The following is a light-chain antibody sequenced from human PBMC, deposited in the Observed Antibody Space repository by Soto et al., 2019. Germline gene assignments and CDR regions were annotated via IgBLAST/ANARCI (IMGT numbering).Light chain of an antibody. CDR1: QTVASY. Sequence: EIQMTQSPSSLSASVGDRVTLTCRASQTVASYINWYQQKPGTAPKLLMFGGSTLQSGVPSRFSGSGSGADFTLTISSLHPDDFATYYCQQSYITPWTFGQGTKVEIK. V-gene: IGKV1-39*01. CDR3: QQSYITPWT. J-gene: IGKJ1*01. CDR2: GGS.